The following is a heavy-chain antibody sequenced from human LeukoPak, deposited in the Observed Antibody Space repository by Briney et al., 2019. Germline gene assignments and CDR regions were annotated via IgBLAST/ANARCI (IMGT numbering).Heavy chain of an antibody. J-gene: IGHJ4*02. CDR2: LWSDGIKT. CDR1: GFTFNTYA. Sequence: GGSLRLSCAASGFTFNTYAMHWVRQAPGKGLEWVAVLWSDGIKTDYADSVKGRFTISRDNAQNSLYLQMNGLRVEDTAVYYCTRRLDDWGQGTLVTVSS. V-gene: IGHV3-33*08. CDR3: TRRLDD. D-gene: IGHD3-16*01.